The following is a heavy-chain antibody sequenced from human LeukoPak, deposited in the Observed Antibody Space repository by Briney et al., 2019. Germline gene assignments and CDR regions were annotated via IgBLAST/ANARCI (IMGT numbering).Heavy chain of an antibody. J-gene: IGHJ6*03. CDR3: ARDFGSGWYNYYYYMDV. Sequence: GGSLRLSCAASGFTFSSYGMHWVRQAPGKGLEWVAVIWYDGSNKYYADSVKGRFTISRDNSKNTLYLQMNSLRAEDTVVYYCARDFGSGWYNYYYYMDVWGKGTTVTVSS. CDR1: GFTFSSYG. D-gene: IGHD6-19*01. V-gene: IGHV3-33*01. CDR2: IWYDGSNK.